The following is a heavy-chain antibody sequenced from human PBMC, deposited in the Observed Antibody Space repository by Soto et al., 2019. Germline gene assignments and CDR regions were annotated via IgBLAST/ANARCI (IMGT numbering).Heavy chain of an antibody. Sequence: QVQLQESGPGLVKPSQTLSLTCSVSGVSINSGGYYWRWIRHHPGKGLEWIGYIYYTGHTFYNPSLKSRVAMSLDTSKNQFSLKLSSVTPADTAVYYCARGSQLERDALDIWGQGTMVTVSS. V-gene: IGHV4-31*03. CDR3: ARGSQLERDALDI. J-gene: IGHJ3*02. CDR2: IYYTGHT. CDR1: GVSINSGGYY. D-gene: IGHD1-1*01.